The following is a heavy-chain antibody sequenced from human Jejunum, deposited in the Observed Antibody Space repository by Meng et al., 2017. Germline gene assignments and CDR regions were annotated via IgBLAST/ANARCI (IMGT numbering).Heavy chain of an antibody. J-gene: IGHJ4*02. CDR1: GGSISSSYYY. D-gene: IGHD6-19*01. CDR2: ISYSGST. CDR3: ARVGLGWSGFDS. V-gene: IGHV4-39*01. Sequence: QLQLQESGAGLVKASETLSLTCTVSGGSISSSYYYWGWIRQPPGKGLDWTGTISYSGSTYYNPSLTSRVTISIDTSKNQFSLKLSSVTAADTAIYYCARVGLGWSGFDSWGQGSLVTVSS.